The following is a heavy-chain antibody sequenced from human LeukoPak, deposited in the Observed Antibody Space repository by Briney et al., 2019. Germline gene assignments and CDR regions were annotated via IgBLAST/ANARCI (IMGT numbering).Heavy chain of an antibody. D-gene: IGHD2-21*02. CDR3: ARDLIEIQQVVVTAIPPNYYYGMDV. CDR1: GFTVSSEE. CDR2: ISSSGSTI. V-gene: IGHV3-48*03. Sequence: GRSQRPACAAYGFTVSSEEMNWVRQAPGKGMEWVSYISSSGSTIYYADSVKGRFTIYRDNAKNSLYLQMNSLRAEDTAVYYCARDLIEIQQVVVTAIPPNYYYGMDVWGQGNTVTVPS. J-gene: IGHJ6*02.